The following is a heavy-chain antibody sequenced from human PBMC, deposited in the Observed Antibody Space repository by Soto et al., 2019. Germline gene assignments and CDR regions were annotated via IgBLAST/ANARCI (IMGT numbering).Heavy chain of an antibody. D-gene: IGHD3-10*01. Sequence: EVQLVESGGGLVQPGGSLKLSCAASGFTFSGSAMHWVRQASGKGLEWVGRIRNKADSYAKAYAASVKGRFTISRDNSKNTAYQQMNSLKTDDTAVYYCSRHDHMYYYGSGSYNGMDVWGQGTTVAVSS. J-gene: IGHJ6*02. V-gene: IGHV3-73*02. CDR1: GFTFSGSA. CDR3: SRHDHMYYYGSGSYNGMDV. CDR2: IRNKADSYAK.